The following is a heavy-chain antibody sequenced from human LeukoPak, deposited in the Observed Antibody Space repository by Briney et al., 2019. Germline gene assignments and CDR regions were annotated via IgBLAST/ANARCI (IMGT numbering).Heavy chain of an antibody. V-gene: IGHV3-7*01. CDR1: GFTFTNYW. Sequence: GGSLRLSCAASGFTFTNYWMSWVRQAPGKGLEWVANIKQDGSEKYYADSLKGRFTISRDNAKNSLYLQMNSLRAEDTAVYYCAKDATNMGIAGILDYWGQGTLVTVSS. J-gene: IGHJ4*02. CDR3: AKDATNMGIAGILDY. CDR2: IKQDGSEK. D-gene: IGHD6-13*01.